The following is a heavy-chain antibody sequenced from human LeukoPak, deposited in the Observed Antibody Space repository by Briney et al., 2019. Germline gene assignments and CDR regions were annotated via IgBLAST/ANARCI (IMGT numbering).Heavy chain of an antibody. V-gene: IGHV4-34*01. J-gene: IGHJ4*02. CDR1: SGPLSGYS. CDR3: ARSGRYQIY. D-gene: IGHD3-10*01. CDR2: INDREST. Sequence: SETLSLTCAIYSGPLSGYSWSWIPQPPGKGLEWNGEINDRESTTCNPSLQSRPSMSLDTSRNQFSLTLGSVTAADTAVYFCARSGRYQIYWGQGTLVTVSS.